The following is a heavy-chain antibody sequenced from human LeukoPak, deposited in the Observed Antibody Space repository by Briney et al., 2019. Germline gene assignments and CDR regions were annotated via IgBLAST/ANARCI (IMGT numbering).Heavy chain of an antibody. J-gene: IGHJ6*02. D-gene: IGHD3-22*01. Sequence: GGSLRLSCAASGFTFSSYGMHWVRQAPGKGLEWVAVISYDGSNKYYADSVKGRFTISRDNSKNTLYLQMNSLRAEDTAVYYCAKDWKYYYDSSGYYFPYYYYGMDVWGQGTTVTVSS. V-gene: IGHV3-30*18. CDR1: GFTFSSYG. CDR2: ISYDGSNK. CDR3: AKDWKYYYDSSGYYFPYYYYGMDV.